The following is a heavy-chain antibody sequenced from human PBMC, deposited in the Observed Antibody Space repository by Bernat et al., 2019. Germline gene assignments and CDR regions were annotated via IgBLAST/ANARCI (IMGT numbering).Heavy chain of an antibody. CDR3: AKDVPAYLDSRDYPFGHWYFDL. D-gene: IGHD3-22*01. V-gene: IGHV3-30-3*01. J-gene: IGHJ2*01. CDR1: GFTFNTYA. CDR2: MSYDGSDQ. Sequence: QVQLVESGGGVVQPGRSLRLSCAASGFTFNTYAMHWVRQAPGKGLEWVTIMSYDGSDQYYADSVKGRFTISRDNSKNTLYLQMNSLRAEDTAVYYCAKDVPAYLDSRDYPFGHWYFDLWGRGTLVTVSS.